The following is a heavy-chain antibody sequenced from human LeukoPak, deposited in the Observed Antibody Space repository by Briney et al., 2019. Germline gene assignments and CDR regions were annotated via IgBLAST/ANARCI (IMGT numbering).Heavy chain of an antibody. D-gene: IGHD5/OR15-5a*01. J-gene: IGHJ4*02. V-gene: IGHV4-34*01. Sequence: PSETLSLTCAVYGGSFSAYYWNWIRQPPGKGLEWIGEINHSRSANYNPSLKSRVTLSVDTSKNQFSLNLNSVTAADTAVYYCAREGVSVTNFEYWGQGTLVTVSS. CDR2: INHSRSA. CDR1: GGSFSAYY. CDR3: AREGVSVTNFEY.